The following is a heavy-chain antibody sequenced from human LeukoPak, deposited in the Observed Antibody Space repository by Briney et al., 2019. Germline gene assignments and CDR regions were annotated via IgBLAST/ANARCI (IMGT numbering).Heavy chain of an antibody. Sequence: ASVKVSCKASGYTFTGYYMHWVRQSPGQGLEWMGWINPNSGGTNYAQKFQGRVTMTRDTSISTAYMELSRPRSDDTAVYYCARGPYYGSGSLEFDSWGQGTLVTVSS. D-gene: IGHD3-10*01. CDR1: GYTFTGYY. CDR2: INPNSGGT. CDR3: ARGPYYGSGSLEFDS. V-gene: IGHV1-2*02. J-gene: IGHJ4*02.